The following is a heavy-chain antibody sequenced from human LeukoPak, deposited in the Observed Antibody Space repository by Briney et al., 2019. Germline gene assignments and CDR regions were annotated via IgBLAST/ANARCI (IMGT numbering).Heavy chain of an antibody. CDR2: IDHKGVT. Sequence: PSETLSLTCAVYGGSFSGYYWTWIRQSPGEGLEWIGEIDHKGVTKYNPSLKSRVTTSVDTSKNQCSLKLTSVTAADTAIYYCTRAPSSAYGYSRYVGALDSWGQGTPVTVSS. J-gene: IGHJ5*01. V-gene: IGHV4-34*01. D-gene: IGHD1-26*01. CDR1: GGSFSGYY. CDR3: TRAPSSAYGYSRYVGALDS.